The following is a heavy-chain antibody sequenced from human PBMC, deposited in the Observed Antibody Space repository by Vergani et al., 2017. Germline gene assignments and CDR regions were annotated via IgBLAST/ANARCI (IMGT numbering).Heavy chain of an antibody. CDR3: ARILKNSYSSGWYEFDY. V-gene: IGHV2-26*01. J-gene: IGHJ4*02. CDR1: GFSLSNARMG. CDR2: IFSNDEK. D-gene: IGHD6-19*01. Sequence: QVTLKESGLVLVKPTETLTLTCTVSGFSLSNARMGVSWIRQPPGKALEWLAHIFSNDEKSYSTSLKSRLTISTDTSKSQVVLTMTNMDPVDTATYYCARILKNSYSSGWYEFDYWGQGTLVTVSS.